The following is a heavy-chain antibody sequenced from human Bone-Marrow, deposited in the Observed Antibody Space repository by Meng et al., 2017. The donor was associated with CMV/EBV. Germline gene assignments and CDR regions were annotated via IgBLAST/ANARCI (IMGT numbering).Heavy chain of an antibody. J-gene: IGHJ4*02. CDR1: GFTFSSYW. D-gene: IGHD3-10*01. CDR3: AKDAGGAFDY. CDR2: IKQDGSEK. Sequence: GESLKISCAASGFTFSSYWMSWVRQAPGKGLEWVANIKQDGSEKYYVDSVKGRFTISRDNAKNSLYLQMSSLRAEDTAVYYCAKDAGGAFDYWGQGTRVTVSS. V-gene: IGHV3-7*01.